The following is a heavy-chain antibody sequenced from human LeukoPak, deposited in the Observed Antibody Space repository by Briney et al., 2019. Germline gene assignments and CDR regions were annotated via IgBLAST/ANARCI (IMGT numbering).Heavy chain of an antibody. J-gene: IGHJ5*02. CDR1: GFTVRSNY. D-gene: IGHD1-26*01. Sequence: GGSLRLSCAASGFTVRSNYMSWVRQAPGKGLEWVSVIYSGGSTYYADSVKGRFTISRDNSKNTLYLQMNSLRAEDTAVYYCARDMRARGYNWFDHWGQGTLVTVSS. CDR2: IYSGGST. CDR3: ARDMRARGYNWFDH. V-gene: IGHV3-66*02.